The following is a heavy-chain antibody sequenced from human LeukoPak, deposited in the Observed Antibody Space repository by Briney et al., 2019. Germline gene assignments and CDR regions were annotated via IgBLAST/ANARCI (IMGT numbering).Heavy chain of an antibody. D-gene: IGHD3-10*01. J-gene: IGHJ4*02. CDR2: IRYDGSNK. V-gene: IGHV3-30*02. Sequence: GGSLRLSCAASGFTFSSYGMHWVRQAPGKGLEWVAFIRYDGSNKYYAGAVKGRFTISRDNSKNTLYLQMNSLRAEDTAVYYCAKGHKGFYYGSGSSFDYWGQGTLVTVSS. CDR1: GFTFSSYG. CDR3: AKGHKGFYYGSGSSFDY.